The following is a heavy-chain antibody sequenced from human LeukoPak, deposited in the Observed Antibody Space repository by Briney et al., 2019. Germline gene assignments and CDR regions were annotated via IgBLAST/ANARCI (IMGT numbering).Heavy chain of an antibody. Sequence: SETLSLTCTVSGGSISSYYWSWIRQPPGKGLEWIGYIYYSGSTNYNPSRKSRVTISVDTSKNQFSLKLSSVTAADTAVYYCARGRYYYDSSGYYYESYYYYYMDVWGKGTTVTVSS. CDR1: GGSISSYY. D-gene: IGHD3-22*01. V-gene: IGHV4-59*01. CDR2: IYYSGST. J-gene: IGHJ6*03. CDR3: ARGRYYYDSSGYYYESYYYYYMDV.